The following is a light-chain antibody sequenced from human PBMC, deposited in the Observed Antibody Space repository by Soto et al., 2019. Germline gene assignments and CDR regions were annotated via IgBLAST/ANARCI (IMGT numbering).Light chain of an antibody. J-gene: IGLJ1*01. V-gene: IGLV2-14*01. CDR2: EVS. CDR1: SSDVGSYNY. CDR3: SSYTSSSTL. Sequence: ALTQPASVSGSPGQSITISCTGTSSDVGSYNYVSWYQQHPGKAPKLMIYEVSDRPSGISSRFSGSKSGNTASLTISGLQTEDEADYYCSSYTSSSTLFGTGTKVTVL.